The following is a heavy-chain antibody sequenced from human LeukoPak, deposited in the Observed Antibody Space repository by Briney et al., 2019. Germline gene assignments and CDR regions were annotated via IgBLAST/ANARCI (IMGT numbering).Heavy chain of an antibody. D-gene: IGHD2-2*01. CDR3: TTLVWVDFSSTSSNPPDY. Sequence: PGGSLRLSCAASGFTFDDYAMHWVRQASGKGLEWVSHITWDGGSTHYADSVEGRFTISRDNRENYLYLQMNSLKTEDAAVYYCTTLVWVDFSSTSSNPPDYWGQGTLVTVSS. V-gene: IGHV3-43D*03. J-gene: IGHJ4*02. CDR1: GFTFDDYA. CDR2: ITWDGGST.